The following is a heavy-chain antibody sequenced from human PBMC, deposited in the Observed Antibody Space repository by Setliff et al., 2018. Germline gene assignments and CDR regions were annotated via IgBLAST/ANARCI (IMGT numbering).Heavy chain of an antibody. V-gene: IGHV4-59*01. D-gene: IGHD6-19*01. Sequence: KPSETLSLTCTVSGDSISSSYWSWIRQPQGKGLEWIGYIYYSGSTNYNPSLRSRVTISVDTSKNQFSLKLSSVTAADTAVYYCARDLGSSGWSYHDSFDIWGRGTMVTVSS. J-gene: IGHJ3*02. CDR3: ARDLGSSGWSYHDSFDI. CDR1: GDSISSSY. CDR2: IYYSGST.